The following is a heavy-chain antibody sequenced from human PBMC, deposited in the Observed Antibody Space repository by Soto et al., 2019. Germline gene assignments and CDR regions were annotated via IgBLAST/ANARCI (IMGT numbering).Heavy chain of an antibody. CDR3: ARGVTLWFGELLLARDYYYGMDV. J-gene: IGHJ6*04. V-gene: IGHV4-34*01. CDR1: GGSFSGYY. CDR2: INHSGST. D-gene: IGHD3-10*01. Sequence: SETLSLTCAVYGGSFSGYYWSWIRQPPGKGLEWIGEINHSGSTNYNPSLKSRATISVETSKNQFSLKLSSVTAADTAVYYCARGVTLWFGELLLARDYYYGMDVWGKGTTVTVSS.